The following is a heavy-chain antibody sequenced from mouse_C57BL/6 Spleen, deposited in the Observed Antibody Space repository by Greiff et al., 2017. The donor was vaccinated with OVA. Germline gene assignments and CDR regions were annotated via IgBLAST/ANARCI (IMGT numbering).Heavy chain of an antibody. Sequence: VQLQQPGAELVKPGASVKLSCKASGYTFTSYWMHWVKQRPGRGLEWIGRIDPNSGGTKYNEKFKSKATLTVDKPSSTAYMQLSSLTSEDSAVYYCARALITVVPNYYAMDYWGQGTSVTVSS. D-gene: IGHD1-1*01. CDR2: IDPNSGGT. CDR3: ARALITVVPNYYAMDY. V-gene: IGHV1-72*01. J-gene: IGHJ4*01. CDR1: GYTFTSYW.